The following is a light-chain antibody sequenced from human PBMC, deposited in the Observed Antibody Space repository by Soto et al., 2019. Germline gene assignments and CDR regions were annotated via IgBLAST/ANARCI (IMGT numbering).Light chain of an antibody. V-gene: IGKV1-12*01. J-gene: IGKJ4*01. CDR3: QQSNSFPRT. Sequence: DIQMTQSPSFVSASVGDRVTITCRASQAVSTWLAWYQQKPGDAPKLLIYAASTLQSGVPSRFSGSGYGTDFTLTIRNLQPEDFATYYCQQSNSFPRTFGGGTKVEIK. CDR2: AAS. CDR1: QAVSTW.